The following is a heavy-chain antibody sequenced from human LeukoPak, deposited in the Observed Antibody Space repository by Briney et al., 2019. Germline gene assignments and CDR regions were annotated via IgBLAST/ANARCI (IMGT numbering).Heavy chain of an antibody. V-gene: IGHV4-34*01. J-gene: IGHJ4*02. Sequence: PSETLSLTCAVYGGSFSGYYWSWIRQPPGKGLEWIGEINHSGSTNYNPSLKSRVTISVDTSKNQFSLKLSSVTAADTAVYYCARPNSYYCGSGSYRYWGQGTLVTVSS. CDR2: INHSGST. D-gene: IGHD3-10*01. CDR3: ARPNSYYCGSGSYRY. CDR1: GGSFSGYY.